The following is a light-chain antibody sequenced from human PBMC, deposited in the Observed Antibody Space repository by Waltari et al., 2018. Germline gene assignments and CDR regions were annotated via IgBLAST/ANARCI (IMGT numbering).Light chain of an antibody. CDR2: MGS. CDR3: LQALQSPLS. Sequence: DIVMTQSPLSLSVTPGEPASISCRSTLSLLHNNGYNYLDWYLQKPGQSPHLLIYMGSQRASGVPDRFSGNGSGTNFTLTISRVEAEDVGIYYCLQALQSPLSFGGGTKVEIK. V-gene: IGKV2-28*01. J-gene: IGKJ4*01. CDR1: LSLLHNNGYNY.